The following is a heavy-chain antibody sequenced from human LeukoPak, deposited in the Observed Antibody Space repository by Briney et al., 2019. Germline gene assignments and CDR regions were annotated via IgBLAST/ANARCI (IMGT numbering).Heavy chain of an antibody. V-gene: IGHV4-34*01. D-gene: IGHD3-3*01. J-gene: IGHJ4*02. CDR1: GGSFSGYY. CDR3: ARGTPNVLRFLEWPLDY. Sequence: SETLSLTCAVYGGSFSGYYWSWIRQPPGKGLEWIGEINHSGSTNYNPSLKSRVTISVDTSKNQFSLKLSSVTAADTAVYYCARGTPNVLRFLEWPLDYWGQGTLVTVSS. CDR2: INHSGST.